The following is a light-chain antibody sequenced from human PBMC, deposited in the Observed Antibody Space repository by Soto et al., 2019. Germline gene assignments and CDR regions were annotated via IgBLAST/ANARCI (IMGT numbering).Light chain of an antibody. J-gene: IGKJ4*01. Sequence: DIQMTQSPSSVSASIGDRVTITCRASQGVNTWLAWFQQKPGKAPKLLIFAASTLQSGVPSRFSGSGSGTDFTLIISSLQPEDVATYYCQQAGAFPLTYGGGTKVEI. CDR3: QQAGAFPLT. V-gene: IGKV1D-12*01. CDR1: QGVNTW. CDR2: AAS.